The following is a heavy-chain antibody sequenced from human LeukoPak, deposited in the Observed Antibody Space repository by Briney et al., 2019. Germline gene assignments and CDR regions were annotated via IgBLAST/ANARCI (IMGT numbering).Heavy chain of an antibody. J-gene: IGHJ5*02. D-gene: IGHD6-13*01. CDR3: ARDGSSWSPWFDP. V-gene: IGHV5-51*01. CDR2: IYPGDSDT. CDR1: GYSFTSYR. Sequence: GESLKISCKGSGYSFTSYRIGWVRQMPGKGLEWMGIIYPGDSDTRYSPSFQGQVTISADKSISTAYLQWSSLKASDTAVYFCARDGSSWSPWFDPWGQGTLVTVSS.